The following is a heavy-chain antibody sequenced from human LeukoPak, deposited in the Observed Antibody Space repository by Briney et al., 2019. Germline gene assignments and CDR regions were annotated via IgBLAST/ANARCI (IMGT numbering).Heavy chain of an antibody. CDR3: AKDDEYSYGYFGY. CDR1: GFTFSSYW. CDR2: ISGSGGST. D-gene: IGHD5-18*01. J-gene: IGHJ4*02. Sequence: GGSLRLSCAASGFTFSSYWMSWVRQAPGKGLEWVSAISGSGGSTYYADSVKGRFTISRDNSKNTLYLQMNSLRAEDTAIYYCAKDDEYSYGYFGYWGQGTLVTVSS. V-gene: IGHV3-23*01.